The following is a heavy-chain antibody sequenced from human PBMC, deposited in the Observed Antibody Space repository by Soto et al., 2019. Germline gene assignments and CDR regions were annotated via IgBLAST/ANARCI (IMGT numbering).Heavy chain of an antibody. V-gene: IGHV3-48*03. CDR1: GFVFKNYE. CDR2: ISNSGNTI. D-gene: IGHD1-20*01. Sequence: GGSLRLSCVASGFVFKNYEMNWVRQAPGKGLEWISYISNSGNTIYVADSMRGRFTISRDNAKNSLFLQMNSLRADDTAVYYCARDIDNRDYYYGLDVWGQGNTVTVS. CDR3: ARDIDNRDYYYGLDV. J-gene: IGHJ6*02.